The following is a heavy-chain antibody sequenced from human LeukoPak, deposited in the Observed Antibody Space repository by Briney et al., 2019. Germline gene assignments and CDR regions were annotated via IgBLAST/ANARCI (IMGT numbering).Heavy chain of an antibody. CDR1: GGSISSYY. J-gene: IGHJ3*02. V-gene: IGHV4-4*07. CDR2: IYTSGST. CDR3: AREYYYGSGSYEGAFDI. D-gene: IGHD3-10*01. Sequence: SETLSLTCTVSGGSISSYYWSWIRRPAGKGLEWIGRIYTSGSTNYNPSLKSRVTMSVDTSKNQFSLKLSSVTAADTAVYYCAREYYYGSGSYEGAFDIWGQGTMVTVSS.